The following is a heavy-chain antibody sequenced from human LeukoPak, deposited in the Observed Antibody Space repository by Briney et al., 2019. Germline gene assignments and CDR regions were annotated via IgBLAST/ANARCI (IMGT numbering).Heavy chain of an antibody. J-gene: IGHJ4*02. CDR3: AREPYYYDSSGHDY. D-gene: IGHD3-22*01. Sequence: GGSLRLSCAASGFTFSSYAMSWVRQAPGKGLEWVSAISGSSGSTYYTDSVKGRFTISRDNAKNSLYLQMNSLRAEDTAVYYCAREPYYYDSSGHDYWGQGTLVTVSS. V-gene: IGHV3-23*01. CDR1: GFTFSSYA. CDR2: ISGSSGST.